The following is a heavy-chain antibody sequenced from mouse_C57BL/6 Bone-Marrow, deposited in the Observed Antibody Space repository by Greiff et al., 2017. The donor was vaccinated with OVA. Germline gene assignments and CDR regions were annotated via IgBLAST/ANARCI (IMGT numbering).Heavy chain of an antibody. Sequence: EVQLQQSGPELVKPGASVKISCKASGYTFTDYYMNWVKQSHGKSLEWIGDINPNNGGTSYNQKFKGKATLTVDKSSSTAYMELRSLTSEDSAVYYCSYGYDPLYYYAMDYCGQGTSVTVSS. CDR1: GYTFTDYY. CDR3: SYGYDPLYYYAMDY. J-gene: IGHJ4*01. V-gene: IGHV1-26*01. CDR2: INPNNGGT. D-gene: IGHD2-2*01.